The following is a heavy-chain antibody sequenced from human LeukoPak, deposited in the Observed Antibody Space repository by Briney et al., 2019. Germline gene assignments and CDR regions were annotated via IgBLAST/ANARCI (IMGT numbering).Heavy chain of an antibody. V-gene: IGHV4-39*01. CDR2: IYYSGST. J-gene: IGHJ4*02. D-gene: IGHD3-10*01. CDR1: GGSISSSSYY. Sequence: PSETLSLTCTVSGGSISSSSYYWGWIRQPPGKGLEWIGSIYYSGSTYYNPSLKSRVTISVDTSKNQFSLKLSSVPAADTAVYYCARHESRMVRGVIRNWGQGTLVTVSS. CDR3: ARHESRMVRGVIRN.